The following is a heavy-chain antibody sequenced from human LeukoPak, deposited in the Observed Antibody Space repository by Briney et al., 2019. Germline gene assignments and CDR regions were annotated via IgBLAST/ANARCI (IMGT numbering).Heavy chain of an antibody. CDR1: GGSISSGDYY. V-gene: IGHV4-30-4*01. CDR2: IYYSGST. D-gene: IGHD3-9*01. CDR3: ARLYYDILTGYYARSFDP. J-gene: IGHJ5*02. Sequence: SETLSLTCTVSGGSISSGDYYWSWIRQPPGKGLEWIGYIYYSGSTYYNPSLKSRVTISVDTSKNEFSLKLSSVTAADTAVYYCARLYYDILTGYYARSFDPWGQGTLVTVSS.